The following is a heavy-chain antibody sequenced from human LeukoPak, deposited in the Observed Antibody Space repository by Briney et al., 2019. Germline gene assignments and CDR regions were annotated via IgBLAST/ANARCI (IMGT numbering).Heavy chain of an antibody. CDR2: INPSGGST. V-gene: IGHV1-46*01. CDR1: VYTFTSYY. Sequence: ASVKVSCKASVYTFTSYYMHWVRQAPGQGLEWMGIINPSGGSTSYAQKFQGRVTMTRDTSTSTVYMELSSLRSEDTAVYYCARELYYDCSPNNRFDPWGQGTLVTVSS. D-gene: IGHD3-22*01. J-gene: IGHJ5*02. CDR3: ARELYYDCSPNNRFDP.